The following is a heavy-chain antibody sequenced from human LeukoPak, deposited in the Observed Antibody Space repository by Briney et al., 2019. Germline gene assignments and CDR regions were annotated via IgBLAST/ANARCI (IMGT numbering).Heavy chain of an antibody. Sequence: PSETLSLTCIVSGVSISNFYWSWIRRPPGKGLEWIGYIYHNGRARYRPSLESRVTMSLDTSKNQFSLKVKSLTAADTAVYYCAGRQQIVAVTASRDSFDIWGQGTMVTVSS. CDR2: IYHNGRA. CDR3: AGRQQIVAVTASRDSFDI. CDR1: GVSISNFY. D-gene: IGHD2-21*02. V-gene: IGHV4-59*01. J-gene: IGHJ3*02.